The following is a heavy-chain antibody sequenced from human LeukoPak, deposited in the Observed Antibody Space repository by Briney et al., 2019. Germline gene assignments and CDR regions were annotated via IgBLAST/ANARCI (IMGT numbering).Heavy chain of an antibody. Sequence: GGSLRLSCAASGFTFSSYWMSWVRQAPGKGLEWVANIKQDGSEKYYVDSVKGRFTISRDNAKNSLYLQMNSLRAEDTAVCYCRRDKTGYSYGYFDYWGQGTLVTVSS. CDR2: IKQDGSEK. V-gene: IGHV3-7*01. J-gene: IGHJ4*02. CDR1: GFTFSSYW. D-gene: IGHD5-18*01. CDR3: RRDKTGYSYGYFDY.